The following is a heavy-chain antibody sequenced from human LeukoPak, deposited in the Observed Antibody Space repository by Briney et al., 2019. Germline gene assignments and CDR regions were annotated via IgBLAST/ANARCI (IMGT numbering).Heavy chain of an antibody. CDR1: GFTFSSYS. CDR2: IRHDGSKQ. V-gene: IGHV3-33*08. D-gene: IGHD3-3*01. Sequence: GVTLRLSCAASGFTFSSYSMNWVRQAPGKGLVGGAIIRHDGSKQYYADSVKGRFTTSGDNSKDSLYLRMKSLRAEDTAVDYCARDQGLWVGLWSGYYDLWGQGPLVSVSS. J-gene: IGHJ4*02. CDR3: ARDQGLWVGLWSGYYDL.